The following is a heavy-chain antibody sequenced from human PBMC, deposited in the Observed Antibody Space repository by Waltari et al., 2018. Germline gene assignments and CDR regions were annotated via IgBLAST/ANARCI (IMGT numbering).Heavy chain of an antibody. Sequence: EAQLVQSGGGTVQPGGSLRLSCATSGVSVNYNHMNWVRQTPGKGLEWVAVMSSGVGSFYADSVKGRFTISRDNYRNTLYLQMNSLTDEDTALYYCARGTAAGSYSGSGYYFDYWGQGTLVIVSS. CDR1: GVSVNYNH. J-gene: IGHJ4*02. V-gene: IGHV3-66*01. CDR3: ARGTAAGSYSGSGYYFDY. CDR2: MSSGVGS. D-gene: IGHD3-10*01.